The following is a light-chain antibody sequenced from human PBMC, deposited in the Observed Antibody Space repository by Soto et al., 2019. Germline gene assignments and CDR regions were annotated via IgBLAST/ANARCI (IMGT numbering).Light chain of an antibody. V-gene: IGKV1-39*01. CDR1: QSISSY. Sequence: DIQMTQSPSSLSASVGDRVTITCRASQSISSYLNWYQQKLGKAPKLLIYAASNLQSGVPSRFSGSGSMTEFTLTISSLQPEDFATYYCQQTYTTPRTFCHGTKVEIK. J-gene: IGKJ1*01. CDR3: QQTYTTPRT. CDR2: AAS.